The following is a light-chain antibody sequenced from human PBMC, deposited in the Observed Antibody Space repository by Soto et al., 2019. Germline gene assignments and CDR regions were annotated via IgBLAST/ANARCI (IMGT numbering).Light chain of an antibody. CDR3: QKYGSVPWS. Sequence: DIQMTQSPTSLSASVGDRVTITCRASQGIGYNLAWYQQKPGKVPKVLIYTASTLHSGVPSRFSGSGSGTEFTLTIHSLQPEDVATYFCQKYGSVPWSFGQGTRVEI. J-gene: IGKJ1*01. V-gene: IGKV1-27*01. CDR1: QGIGYN. CDR2: TAS.